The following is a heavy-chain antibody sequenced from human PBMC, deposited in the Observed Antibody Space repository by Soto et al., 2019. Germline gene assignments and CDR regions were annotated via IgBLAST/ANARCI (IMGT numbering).Heavy chain of an antibody. CDR2: IWYDGSNK. D-gene: IGHD5-18*01. V-gene: IGHV3-33*01. Sequence: GGSLRLSCAASGFTFSSYGMHWVRQAPGKGLEWVAVIWYDGSNKYYADSVKGRFTISRDNSKNTLYLQMNSLRAEDTAVYYCARASSIFVDTAMAPDAFDIWGQGTMVTVSS. CDR3: ARASSIFVDTAMAPDAFDI. CDR1: GFTFSSYG. J-gene: IGHJ3*02.